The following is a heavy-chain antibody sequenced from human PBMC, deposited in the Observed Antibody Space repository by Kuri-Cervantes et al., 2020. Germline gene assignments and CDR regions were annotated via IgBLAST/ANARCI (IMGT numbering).Heavy chain of an antibody. V-gene: IGHV4-59*12. D-gene: IGHD3-10*01. CDR1: GGSISSYY. CDR3: ARGGKTYYYGSGSYSYFDY. CDR2: IYYSGST. J-gene: IGHJ4*02. Sequence: ESLKISCTVSGGSISSYYWSWIRQPPGKGLEWIGYIYYSGSTNYNPSPKSRVTISVDTSKNQFSLKLSSVTAADTAVYYCARGGKTYYYGSGSYSYFDYWGQGTLVTVSS.